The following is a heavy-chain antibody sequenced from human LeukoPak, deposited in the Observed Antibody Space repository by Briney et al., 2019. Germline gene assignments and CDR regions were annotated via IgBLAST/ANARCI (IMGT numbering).Heavy chain of an antibody. CDR1: GGSISSHY. D-gene: IGHD5-18*01. J-gene: IGHJ4*02. CDR3: ARIYSYGSYFDY. V-gene: IGHV4-59*11. Sequence: PSETLSLTCTVSGGSISSHYWSWIRQPPGKGLEWIGYIYYSGSTNYNPSLKSRVTISVDTSKNQFSLKLSSVTAADTAVYYCARIYSYGSYFDYWGQGTLVTVSS. CDR2: IYYSGST.